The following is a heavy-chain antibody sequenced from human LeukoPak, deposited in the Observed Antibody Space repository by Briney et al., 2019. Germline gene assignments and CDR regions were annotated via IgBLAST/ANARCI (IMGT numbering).Heavy chain of an antibody. CDR2: IYSGGRT. Sequence: GGSLRLSCAASGFTVSSNYMSWVRQAPGKGLEWVSVIYSGGRTYYADSVKGRFTISRDNSKNTLYLQMNSLRAEDTAVYYCARAPASSSWYLPWFDPWGQGTLVTVSS. V-gene: IGHV3-66*02. CDR3: ARAPASSSWYLPWFDP. CDR1: GFTVSSNY. J-gene: IGHJ5*02. D-gene: IGHD6-13*01.